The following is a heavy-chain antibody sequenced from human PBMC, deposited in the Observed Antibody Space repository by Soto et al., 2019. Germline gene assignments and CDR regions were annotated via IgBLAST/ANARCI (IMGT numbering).Heavy chain of an antibody. CDR3: ATLKSDLGLSGNYFNYFDY. J-gene: IGHJ4*02. Sequence: ASVKVYCKVSGYTLTELSMHWVRQAPGKGLEWMGGFDPEDADTIYAQKFQGRVTMTEDTSTDTAYMELSSLRSEDTAVYYCATLKSDLGLSGNYFNYFDYWGQGTLVTVSS. CDR1: GYTLTELS. CDR2: FDPEDADT. V-gene: IGHV1-24*01. D-gene: IGHD3-10*01.